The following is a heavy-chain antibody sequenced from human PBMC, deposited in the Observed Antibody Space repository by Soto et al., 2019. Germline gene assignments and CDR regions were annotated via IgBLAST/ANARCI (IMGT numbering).Heavy chain of an antibody. Sequence: QVQLMQSGAEVKKPGASVRVSCKASGYTFARYGIDWVRQAPGQGLEWMGWISGHNGDTKYVQKFQGRVSMTTDTSTSTASMELRSLRSDVTAVYYCARSRSMPYYYYAMDVWGQGTTVTVSS. CDR3: ARSRSMPYYYYAMDV. D-gene: IGHD2-2*01. V-gene: IGHV1-18*01. J-gene: IGHJ6*02. CDR1: GYTFARYG. CDR2: ISGHNGDT.